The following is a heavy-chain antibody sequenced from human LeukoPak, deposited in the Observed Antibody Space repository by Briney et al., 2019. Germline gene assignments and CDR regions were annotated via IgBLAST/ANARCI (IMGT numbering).Heavy chain of an antibody. V-gene: IGHV1-69*13. CDR1: GGTFSSYA. CDR2: IIPIFGTA. CDR3: ARDPYDSSPFDI. Sequence: ASVKVSCKASGGTFSSYAISWVRQAPGQGLEWMGGIIPIFGTANYAQKFQGRVTITADESTSTAYMELSSLRSEDTAVYYCARDPYDSSPFDIWGQGTMVTVSS. D-gene: IGHD3-22*01. J-gene: IGHJ3*02.